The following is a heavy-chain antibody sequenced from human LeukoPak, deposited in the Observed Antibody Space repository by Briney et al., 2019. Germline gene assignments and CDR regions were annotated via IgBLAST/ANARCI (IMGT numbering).Heavy chain of an antibody. CDR1: GGSISSYY. CDR2: IYYSGST. Sequence: PSETLSLTCTVSGGSISSYYWGWIRQPPGKGLEWIGYIYYSGSTNYNPSLKSRVTISVDTSKNQFSLKLSSVTAADTAVYYCASGYSYGPPGVFDYWGQGTLVTVSS. V-gene: IGHV4-59*01. CDR3: ASGYSYGPPGVFDY. J-gene: IGHJ4*02. D-gene: IGHD5-18*01.